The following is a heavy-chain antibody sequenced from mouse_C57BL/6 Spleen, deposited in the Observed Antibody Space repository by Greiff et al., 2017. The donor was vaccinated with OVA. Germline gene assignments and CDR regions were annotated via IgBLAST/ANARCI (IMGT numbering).Heavy chain of an antibody. CDR1: GFTFSSYA. CDR2: ISDGGSYT. CDR3: ARERDYYGSSYYYAMDY. V-gene: IGHV5-4*01. Sequence: EVNVVESGGGLVKPGGSLKLSCAASGFTFSSYAMSWVRQTPEKRLEWVATISDGGSYTYYPDNVKGRFTISRDNAKNNLYLQMSHLKSEDTAMYYCARERDYYGSSYYYAMDYWGQGTSVTVSS. J-gene: IGHJ4*01. D-gene: IGHD1-1*01.